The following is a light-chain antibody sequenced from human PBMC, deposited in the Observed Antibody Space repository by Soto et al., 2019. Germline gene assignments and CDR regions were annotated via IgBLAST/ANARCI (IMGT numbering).Light chain of an antibody. CDR3: SSYASTSPYV. CDR2: DVI. J-gene: IGLJ1*01. V-gene: IGLV2-14*01. Sequence: QSALTQPASVSGSPGQSVAISCTGTSSDVGGYNYVSWYQQHPGKATNLMIQDVINRPSGVSDRFSGSKSGNTASRTISVLHAEDEADYYGSSYASTSPYVFGSGTKLTVL. CDR1: SSDVGGYNY.